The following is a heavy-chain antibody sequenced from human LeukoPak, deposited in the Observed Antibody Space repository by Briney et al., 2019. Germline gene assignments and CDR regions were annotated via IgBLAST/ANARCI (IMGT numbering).Heavy chain of an antibody. J-gene: IGHJ3*02. CDR2: FDPEDGET. V-gene: IGHV1-24*01. Sequence: ASVKVSCKVSGYTLTELSMHWVRQAPGKGLEWMGGFDPEDGETIYAQKFQGRVTMTEDTSTDTAYMELSSLRSEDTAVYYCATAPEGLMVYARGDAFDIWGQGTMVTVSS. CDR1: GYTLTELS. CDR3: ATAPEGLMVYARGDAFDI. D-gene: IGHD2-8*01.